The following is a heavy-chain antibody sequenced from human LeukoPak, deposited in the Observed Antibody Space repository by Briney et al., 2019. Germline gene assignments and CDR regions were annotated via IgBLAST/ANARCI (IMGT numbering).Heavy chain of an antibody. CDR3: ARRRGYSGYDLDY. D-gene: IGHD5-12*01. Sequence: GRSLRLSCAASGFTFSSYGMHWVRQAPGKGLEWVAVIWYDGSNKYYADSVKGRFTISKDNSKNTLYLQMNSLRAEDTAVYYCARRRGYSGYDLDYWGQGTLVTVSS. CDR1: GFTFSSYG. V-gene: IGHV3-33*01. J-gene: IGHJ4*02. CDR2: IWYDGSNK.